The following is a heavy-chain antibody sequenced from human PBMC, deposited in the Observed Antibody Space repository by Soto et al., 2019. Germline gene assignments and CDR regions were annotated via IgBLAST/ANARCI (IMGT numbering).Heavy chain of an antibody. V-gene: IGHV4-59*01. CDR2: IYYSGST. D-gene: IGHD4-17*01. Sequence: PSETLSLTCTVSGGSISSYYWSWIRQPPGKGLEWIGYIYYSGSTNYNPSLKSRVTISVDTSKNQLSLKLSSVTAADTAVYYCARSYGDGQDRLTSYYFDYWGQGTLVTVSS. J-gene: IGHJ4*02. CDR1: GGSISSYY. CDR3: ARSYGDGQDRLTSYYFDY.